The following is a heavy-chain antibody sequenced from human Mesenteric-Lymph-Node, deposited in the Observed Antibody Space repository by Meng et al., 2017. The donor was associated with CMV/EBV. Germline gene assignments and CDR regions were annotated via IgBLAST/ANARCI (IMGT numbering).Heavy chain of an antibody. CDR3: AREGRVGLRYNWFDP. CDR2: IFRGGNT. CDR1: GFIVSDNY. V-gene: IGHV3-66*02. D-gene: IGHD3-9*01. J-gene: IGHJ5*02. Sequence: GESLKISCAASGFIVSDNYLNWVRQAPGEGPEWVSGIFRGGNTYYADSVKGRFTISRDTSKNTLHLQMNSLRAEDTAVYYCAREGRVGLRYNWFDPWGQGTLVTVSS.